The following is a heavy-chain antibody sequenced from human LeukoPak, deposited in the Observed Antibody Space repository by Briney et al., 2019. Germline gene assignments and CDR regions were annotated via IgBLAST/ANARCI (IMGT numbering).Heavy chain of an antibody. V-gene: IGHV3-48*03. D-gene: IGHD6-19*01. CDR1: GFTFSSYE. J-gene: IGHJ5*02. CDR3: AREHSSGWA. CDR2: SSSSGSTI. Sequence: PGGSLRLSCAASGFTFSSYEMNWVRQAPGKGLEWVSYSSSSGSTIYYADSVKGRFTISRDNAKNSLYLQMNSLRAEDTAVYYCAREHSSGWAWGQGTLFTVSS.